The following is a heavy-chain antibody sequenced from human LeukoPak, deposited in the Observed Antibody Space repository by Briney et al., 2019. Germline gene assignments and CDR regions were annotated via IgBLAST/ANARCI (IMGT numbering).Heavy chain of an antibody. J-gene: IGHJ4*02. CDR2: IKHNGDQL. CDR1: GFTFSSYW. CDR3: ARELRTFDS. V-gene: IGHV3-7*01. Sequence: GGSLRLSCAASGFTFSSYWMTWVRQAPGKGLEWVANIKHNGDQLNYVDSVEDRFTISRDNAKNSLYLHMTSLRAEDTAVYYCARELRTFDSWGQGTLVTVSS. D-gene: IGHD3-16*01.